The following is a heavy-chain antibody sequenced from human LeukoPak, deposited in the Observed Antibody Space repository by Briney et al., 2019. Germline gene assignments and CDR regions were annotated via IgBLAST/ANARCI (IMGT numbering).Heavy chain of an antibody. J-gene: IGHJ4*02. CDR1: GLTFSSYS. CDR3: ARVMDTAMVTDY. D-gene: IGHD5-18*01. Sequence: NPGGSLRLSCAASGLTFSSYSMNWVRQAPGKGLEWVSSISSSSSYIYYADSVKGRFTISRDNAKNSLYLQMNSLRAEDTAVYYCARVMDTAMVTDYWGQGTLVAVSS. CDR2: ISSSSSYI. V-gene: IGHV3-21*01.